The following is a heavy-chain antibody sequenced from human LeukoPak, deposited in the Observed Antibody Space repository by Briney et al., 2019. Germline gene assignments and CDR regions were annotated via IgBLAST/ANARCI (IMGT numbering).Heavy chain of an antibody. Sequence: GGSLRLSCAASGFTFSNHGMHWVRQAPGKGLEWVAVIWYDGSNEYYAESVKGRFTISRDNSKNTLYLQVNSPRAEDTAVYYCARDRGSYYVDYWGQGTLVTVSS. D-gene: IGHD1-26*01. CDR3: ARDRGSYYVDY. V-gene: IGHV3-33*01. J-gene: IGHJ4*02. CDR2: IWYDGSNE. CDR1: GFTFSNHG.